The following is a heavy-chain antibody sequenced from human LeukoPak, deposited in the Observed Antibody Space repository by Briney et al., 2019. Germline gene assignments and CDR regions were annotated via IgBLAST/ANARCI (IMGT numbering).Heavy chain of an antibody. V-gene: IGHV3-64D*06. Sequence: GGSLRLSCSASGFTFSSYAMHWVRQAPGKGLEYVSSISSNGGSTYYVDSVKGRFTISRDNSKNTLFLQMSSLRTEDTAVYYCASPYSGYDYNFDHWGQGTLVTVSS. D-gene: IGHD5-12*01. CDR2: ISSNGGST. CDR1: GFTFSSYA. J-gene: IGHJ4*02. CDR3: ASPYSGYDYNFDH.